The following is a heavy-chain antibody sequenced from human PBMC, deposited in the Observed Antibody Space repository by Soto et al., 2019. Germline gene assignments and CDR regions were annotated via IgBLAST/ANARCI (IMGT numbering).Heavy chain of an antibody. Sequence: LSLTCAVSGGSISSGGYSWSWIRQPPGKGLEWIGYIYHSGSTYYNPSLKSRVTISVDRSKNQFSLKLSSVTAADTAGYYCARDRGYGDHHYFDYWGQGTLVTVSS. CDR3: ARDRGYGDHHYFDY. CDR1: GGSISSGGYS. D-gene: IGHD4-17*01. V-gene: IGHV4-30-2*01. J-gene: IGHJ4*02. CDR2: IYHSGST.